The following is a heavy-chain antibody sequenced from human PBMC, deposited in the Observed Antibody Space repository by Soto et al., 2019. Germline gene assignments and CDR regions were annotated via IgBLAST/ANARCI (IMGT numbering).Heavy chain of an antibody. CDR1: GFTFSDYY. CDR3: ARTPTIAVAGTLDY. V-gene: IGHV3-11*06. J-gene: IGHJ4*02. D-gene: IGHD6-19*01. CDR2: ISSSSSYT. Sequence: LRLSCAASGFTFSDYYMSWIRQAPGKGLEWVSYISSSSSYTNYADSVKGRFTISRDNAKNSLYLQMNSLRAEDTAVYYCARTPTIAVAGTLDYWGQGTLVTVSS.